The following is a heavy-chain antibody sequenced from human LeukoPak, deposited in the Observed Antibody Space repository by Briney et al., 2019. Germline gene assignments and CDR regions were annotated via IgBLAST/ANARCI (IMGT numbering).Heavy chain of an antibody. CDR2: ISGSGGST. J-gene: IGHJ4*02. CDR1: GFTSSSYA. V-gene: IGHV3-23*01. Sequence: PGGSLRLSCAASGFTSSSYAMNWVRQAPGKGLEWVSAISGSGGSTYYADSVKGRFTISRDNSKNTLYLQMNSLRAEDTAIYCAKKGHGDYPFENWGQGTLVTVSS. CDR3: AKKGHGDYPFEN. D-gene: IGHD4-17*01.